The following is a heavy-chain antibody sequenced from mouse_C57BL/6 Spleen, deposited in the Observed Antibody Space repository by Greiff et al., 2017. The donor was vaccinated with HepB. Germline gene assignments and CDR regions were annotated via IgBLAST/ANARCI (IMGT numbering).Heavy chain of an antibody. CDR2: IWSDGST. J-gene: IGHJ3*01. CDR3: ARHKDDYDGGWFAY. CDR1: GFSLTSYG. Sequence: VMLVESGPGLVAPSQSLSITCTVSGFSLTSYGVHWVRQPPGKGLEWLVVIWSDGSTTYNSALKSRLSISKDNSKSQVFLKMNSLQTDDTAMYYCARHKDDYDGGWFAYWGQGTLVTVSA. V-gene: IGHV2-6-1*01. D-gene: IGHD2-4*01.